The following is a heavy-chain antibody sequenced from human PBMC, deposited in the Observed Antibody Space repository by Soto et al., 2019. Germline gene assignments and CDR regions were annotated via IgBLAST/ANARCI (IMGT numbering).Heavy chain of an antibody. Sequence: QVQLVESGGGLVKPGGSLRLSCAASGFTFSDYYMSWIRQAPGKGLEWVSYISSSSSYTNYADSVKGRFTISRDNAKNSRYRQMNSLRAEDTAVYYCARGLVDTAMVTGGATFDYWGQGTLVTVSS. CDR1: GFTFSDYY. V-gene: IGHV3-11*05. D-gene: IGHD5-18*01. CDR2: ISSSSSYT. CDR3: ARGLVDTAMVTGGATFDY. J-gene: IGHJ4*02.